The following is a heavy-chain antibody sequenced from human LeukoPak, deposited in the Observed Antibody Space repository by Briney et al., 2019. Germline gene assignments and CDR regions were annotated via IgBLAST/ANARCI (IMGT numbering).Heavy chain of an antibody. CDR2: INHSGST. D-gene: IGHD6-19*01. CDR1: GGSFSGYY. V-gene: IGHV4-34*01. Sequence: PSETLSLTCAVYGGSFSGYYWSWIRQPPGKGLEWVGEINHSGSTNYNPPLKSRVTISVDTSKNQFSLKLSSVTAADTAVYYCARYDVGWYYFDYWGQGTLVTVSS. CDR3: ARYDVGWYYFDY. J-gene: IGHJ4*02.